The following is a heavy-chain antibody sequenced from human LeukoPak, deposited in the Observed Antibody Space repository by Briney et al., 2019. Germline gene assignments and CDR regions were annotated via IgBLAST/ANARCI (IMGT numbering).Heavy chain of an antibody. CDR2: ISNDGRND. CDR1: GFTFRLYA. J-gene: IGHJ6*02. CDR3: AKYSSSSNYYYGMDV. Sequence: GRSLRLSCSASGFTFRLYAMNWVRQAPGKGLEWVAFISNDGRNDHYADSVKGRFTISRDNDKNTVYMQMNSLRAEDTAVYYCAKYSSSSNYYYGMDVWGQGTTVTVSS. V-gene: IGHV3-30*18. D-gene: IGHD6-13*01.